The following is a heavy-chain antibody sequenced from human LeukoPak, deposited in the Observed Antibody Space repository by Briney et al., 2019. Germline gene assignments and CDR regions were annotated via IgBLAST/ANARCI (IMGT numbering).Heavy chain of an antibody. CDR2: ISGSGGST. CDR1: GFTFSSYA. D-gene: IGHD3-3*01. CDR3: ARDFSMNYDFWSGYRDKYWFDP. V-gene: IGHV3-23*01. J-gene: IGHJ5*02. Sequence: GGSLRLSCAASGFTFSSYAMSWVRQAPGKGLEWVSAISGSGGSTYYADSVKGRFTISRDNSKNTLYLQMNSLRAEDTAVYYCARDFSMNYDFWSGYRDKYWFDPWGQGTLVTVSS.